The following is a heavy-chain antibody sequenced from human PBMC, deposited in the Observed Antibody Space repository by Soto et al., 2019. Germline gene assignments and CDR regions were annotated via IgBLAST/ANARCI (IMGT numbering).Heavy chain of an antibody. CDR1: GFTFDDYG. Sequence: EVQLVESGGGVVRPGGSLRLSCVASGFTFDDYGMSWVRQVPGKGLEWVSGINWNGGTTHYADSVKGRFTISRDNARNXXYLQMNSLRAEETALYYCAKSQSPMVRGVIEAFDYWGQGTLVTVSS. CDR3: AKSQSPMVRGVIEAFDY. CDR2: INWNGGTT. J-gene: IGHJ4*02. D-gene: IGHD3-10*01. V-gene: IGHV3-20*04.